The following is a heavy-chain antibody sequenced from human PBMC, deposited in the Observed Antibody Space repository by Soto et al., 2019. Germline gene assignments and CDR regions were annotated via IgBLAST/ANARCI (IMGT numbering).Heavy chain of an antibody. CDR1: GGSISSYY. J-gene: IGHJ5*02. CDR3: ARDLVGMDTAMVTGHWFDP. CDR2: IYYSGST. Sequence: PSETLSLTCTVSGGSISSYYWSWIRQPPGKGLEWNGYIYYSGSTNYNPSLKSRVTISVDTSKNQFSLKLSSVTAADTAVYYCARDLVGMDTAMVTGHWFDPWGQGTLVTVSS. V-gene: IGHV4-59*01. D-gene: IGHD5-18*01.